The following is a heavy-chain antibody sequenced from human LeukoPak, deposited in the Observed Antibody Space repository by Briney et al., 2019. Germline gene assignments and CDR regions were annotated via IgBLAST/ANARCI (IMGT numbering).Heavy chain of an antibody. D-gene: IGHD5-18*01. Sequence: SETLSLTCAVYGGSFSGYYWSWIRQPPGKGLEGIGEINHSGSTNYNPSLKSRVTISVDTSKNQFSLKLSSVTAADTAVYYCARGGYSYGYGFDPWGQGTLVTVSS. CDR3: ARGGYSYGYGFDP. CDR1: GGSFSGYY. CDR2: INHSGST. J-gene: IGHJ5*02. V-gene: IGHV4-34*01.